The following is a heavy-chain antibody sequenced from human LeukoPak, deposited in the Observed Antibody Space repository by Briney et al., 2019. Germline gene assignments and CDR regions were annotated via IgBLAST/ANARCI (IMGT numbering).Heavy chain of an antibody. CDR1: GFTFSNYG. Sequence: GGSLRLSCAASGFTFSNYGMYWVRQAPGKGLEWVSGLSGSGDITYYTDSVKGRFTISRDNSKNPLYLEMNNLRAEDTALYYCAKRGNAISFFDPWGQGTLVTVSS. CDR3: AKRGNAISFFDP. D-gene: IGHD2/OR15-2a*01. V-gene: IGHV3-23*01. J-gene: IGHJ5*02. CDR2: LSGSGDIT.